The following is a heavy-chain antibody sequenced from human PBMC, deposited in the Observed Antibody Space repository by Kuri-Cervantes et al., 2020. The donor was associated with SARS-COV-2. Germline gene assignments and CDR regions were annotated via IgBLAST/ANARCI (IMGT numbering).Heavy chain of an antibody. Sequence: VSVKVSCKASGYTFTMFSSQWVRQAPGQRPEWMGWVNTANGNTKYSQKFQGRVTISRDTSATTAYMELSSLRSEDTAVYYCARVPRGAVLDYFDYWGQGTLVTVSS. CDR2: VNTANGNT. J-gene: IGHJ4*02. D-gene: IGHD5-12*01. CDR3: ARVPRGAVLDYFDY. CDR1: GYTFTMFS. V-gene: IGHV1-3*04.